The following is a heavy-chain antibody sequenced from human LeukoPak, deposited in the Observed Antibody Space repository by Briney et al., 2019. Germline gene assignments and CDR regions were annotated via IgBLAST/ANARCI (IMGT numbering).Heavy chain of an antibody. CDR2: IYSDGIRT. D-gene: IGHD1-26*01. J-gene: IGHJ3*02. Sequence: PGGSLRLSCAASGFTFNTYWMHWVRQGPGKGLVWVSRIYSDGIRTTYADSVRGRFTISGDNAKNTLYLQMNSLRAEDTAMYYCARSGRGGAFDIWGQGTMVTVSS. CDR1: GFTFNTYW. CDR3: ARSGRGGAFDI. V-gene: IGHV3-74*01.